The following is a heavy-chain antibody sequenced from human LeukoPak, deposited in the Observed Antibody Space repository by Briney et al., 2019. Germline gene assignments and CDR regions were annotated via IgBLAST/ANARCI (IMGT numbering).Heavy chain of an antibody. J-gene: IGHJ4*02. CDR1: GGTFSSYA. D-gene: IGHD2-15*01. CDR3: ARLGYCSGGSCQKVFFDY. V-gene: IGHV1-69*04. CDR2: IIPILGIA. Sequence: GASVKVSCKASGGTFSSYAISWVRQAPGQGPEWMGRIIPILGIANYAQKFQGRVTITADKSTSTAYMELSSLRSEDTAVYYCARLGYCSGGSCQKVFFDYWGQGTLVTVSS.